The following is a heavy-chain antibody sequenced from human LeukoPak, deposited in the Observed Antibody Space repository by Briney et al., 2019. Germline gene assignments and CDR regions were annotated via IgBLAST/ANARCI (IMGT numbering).Heavy chain of an antibody. Sequence: SQTLSLTCVISGDSLSSNSAAWNWIRHSPSRGLEWLGRTYYRSKWYSYSAVSVKSRIIINPDTSKNQLSLQLNSVTPEDTAVYYCARGPGALLPWGQGILVTVSS. CDR3: ARGPGALLP. CDR2: TYYRSKWYS. J-gene: IGHJ5*02. V-gene: IGHV6-1*01. CDR1: GDSLSSNSAA. D-gene: IGHD3-10*01.